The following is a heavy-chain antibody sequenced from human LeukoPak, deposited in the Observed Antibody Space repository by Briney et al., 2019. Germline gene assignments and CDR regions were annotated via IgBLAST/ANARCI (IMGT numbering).Heavy chain of an antibody. J-gene: IGHJ5*01. V-gene: IGHV3-30*03. CDR3: ARVASAVWTGEGPLDS. CDR1: GFTFSSYW. CDR2: ISFDGSNK. D-gene: IGHD3-10*01. Sequence: GGSLRLSCAASGFTFSSYWMSWVRQPPGKGLEWVAVISFDGSNKYYADSVKGRFTISRDNSRNTLYLQMNTLRVEDTAVYYCARVASAVWTGEGPLDSWGQGTLVTVSS.